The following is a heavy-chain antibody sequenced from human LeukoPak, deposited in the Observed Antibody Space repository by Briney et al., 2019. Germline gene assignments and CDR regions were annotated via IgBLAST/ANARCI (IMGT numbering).Heavy chain of an antibody. D-gene: IGHD1-1*01. Sequence: ESGPTLVNPTQTLTLTCTFSGFSLSTSGVGVGWIRQPPGKALEWLALIYWDDDKRYSPSLKSRLTINKDTSKNQMVLTMTNMDPVDTATYYCARRSLEITGFEYWGQGTLVTVSS. CDR1: GFSLSTSGVG. V-gene: IGHV2-5*02. J-gene: IGHJ4*02. CDR3: ARRSLEITGFEY. CDR2: IYWDDDK.